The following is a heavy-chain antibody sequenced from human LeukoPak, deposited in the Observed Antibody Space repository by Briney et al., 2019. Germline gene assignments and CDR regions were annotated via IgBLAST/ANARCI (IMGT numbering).Heavy chain of an antibody. V-gene: IGHV3-23*01. CDR2: ISGSGGST. CDR1: GFTFSSYG. D-gene: IGHD3-22*01. J-gene: IGHJ3*02. CDR3: ARERTYYYDSSGYNWNAFDI. Sequence: WGSLRLSCAASGFTFSSYGMSWVGQAPGKGLEWVSAISGSGGSTYYADSVKGRFTISRDNAKNSLYLQMNSLRAEDTAVYYCARERTYYYDSSGYNWNAFDIWGQGTMVTVSS.